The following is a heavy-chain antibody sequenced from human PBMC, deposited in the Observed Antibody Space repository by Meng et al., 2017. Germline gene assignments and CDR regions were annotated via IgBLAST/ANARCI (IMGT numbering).Heavy chain of an antibody. J-gene: IGHJ4*02. CDR1: GFTFGDYA. Sequence: GESLKISCTASGFTFGDYAMSWFRQAPGKGLEWVDFIRSKAYGGTTEYAASVKGRFTISRDDSKSIAYLQMNSLKTEDTAVYYCTGGYNTVRDYWGQGTLVTVSS. D-gene: IGHD5-24*01. CDR3: TGGYNTVRDY. V-gene: IGHV3-49*03. CDR2: IRSKAYGGTT.